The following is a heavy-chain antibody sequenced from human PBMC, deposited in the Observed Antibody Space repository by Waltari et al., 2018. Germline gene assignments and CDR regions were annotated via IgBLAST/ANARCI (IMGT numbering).Heavy chain of an antibody. CDR2: IQRSGRT. Sequence: QLQLEESGPGLVKPSGTLSLTCAVSGDSMTSSDWWSCARQPPGKGLEWIGQIQRSGRTNYNPSFASRVTMSIDTSNNNFSLRVTSATAADTAVYYCARDRGKGIYLDSWGQGTLVTVSP. D-gene: IGHD2-15*01. CDR3: ARDRGKGIYLDS. CDR1: GDSMTSSDW. J-gene: IGHJ4*02. V-gene: IGHV4-4*02.